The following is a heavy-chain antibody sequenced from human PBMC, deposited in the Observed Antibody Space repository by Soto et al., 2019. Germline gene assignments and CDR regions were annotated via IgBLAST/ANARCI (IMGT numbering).Heavy chain of an antibody. D-gene: IGHD1-26*01. CDR3: ARGEQYSGRIFDY. CDR2: TYYRSKWYN. Sequence: PSQTLSLTCGISGDSVSSNSAAWNWLRQSPSRGLEWLGRTYYRSKWYNDYAVSVESRITINPDTSKNHFSLQLNFVTPEDTAVYFCARGEQYSGRIFDYWGPGTQVTVSS. CDR1: GDSVSSNSAA. V-gene: IGHV6-1*01. J-gene: IGHJ4*02.